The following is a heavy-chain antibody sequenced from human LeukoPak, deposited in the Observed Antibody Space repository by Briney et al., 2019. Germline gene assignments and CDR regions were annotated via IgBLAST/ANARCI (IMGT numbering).Heavy chain of an antibody. V-gene: IGHV3-7*03. CDR1: GFTFSSYW. CDR3: ARGYYDSSGYYYLINYYGMDV. D-gene: IGHD3-22*01. CDR2: IKQDGSVK. Sequence: GGSLRLSCAASGFTFSSYWMSWVRQAPGKGLEWVANIKQDGSVKYFVDSVKGRFTISRDNVKNSLYLQMNSLRVEDTAVYYCARGYYDSSGYYYLINYYGMDVWGQGTTVTVSS. J-gene: IGHJ6*02.